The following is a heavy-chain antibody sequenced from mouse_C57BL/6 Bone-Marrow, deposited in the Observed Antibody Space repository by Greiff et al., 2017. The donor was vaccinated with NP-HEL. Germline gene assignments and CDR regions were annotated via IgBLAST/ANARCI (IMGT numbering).Heavy chain of an antibody. Sequence: QVQLQQPGAELVMPGASVKLSCKASGYTFTSYWMHWVKQRPGQGLEWIGEIDPSDSYTNYNQKFKGKSTLTVDKSSSTAYMQLSSLTSEDSAVYYCAREGLRPFAYWGQGTQVTVSA. D-gene: IGHD1-1*01. V-gene: IGHV1-69*01. CDR1: GYTFTSYW. J-gene: IGHJ3*01. CDR3: AREGLRPFAY. CDR2: IDPSDSYT.